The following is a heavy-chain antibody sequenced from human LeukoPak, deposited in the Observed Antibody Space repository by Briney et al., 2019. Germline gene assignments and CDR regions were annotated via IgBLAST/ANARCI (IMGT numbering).Heavy chain of an antibody. V-gene: IGHV3-23*01. CDR1: GFTFSSYA. D-gene: IGHD6-13*01. J-gene: IGHJ4*02. CDR2: ISGSGGST. Sequence: PGGSLRLSCAASGFTFSSYAMSWVRQAPGKGLEWVSAISGSGGSTYYADSVKGRFTISRDNSKNTLYLQMNSLRAEDTAVYYCAKDYRYSSSWYRFDYWGQGTLVTVSS. CDR3: AKDYRYSSSWYRFDY.